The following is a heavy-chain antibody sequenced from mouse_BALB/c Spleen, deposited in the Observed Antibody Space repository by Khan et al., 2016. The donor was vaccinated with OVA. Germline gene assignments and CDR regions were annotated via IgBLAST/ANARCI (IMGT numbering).Heavy chain of an antibody. V-gene: IGHV5-17*02. J-gene: IGHJ1*01. CDR1: GFTFSSFG. CDR3: ATYGWWD. Sequence: EVELVESGGDLVQPGGSRKLSCAASGFTFSSFGMHWVRQAPEKGLEWVAYISSGSSTIYYADTVKGRFTISRDNPKNTLFLQMTSLRSEDTAMYYCATYGWWDWGAGTTVTVSS. D-gene: IGHD1-1*01. CDR2: ISSGSSTI.